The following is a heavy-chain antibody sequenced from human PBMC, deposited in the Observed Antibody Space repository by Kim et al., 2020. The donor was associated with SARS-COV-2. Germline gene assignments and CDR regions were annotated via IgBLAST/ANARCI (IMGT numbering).Heavy chain of an antibody. CDR3: TRDRARAGDY. CDR2: IRDRASSYST. CDR1: GFIFSDHY. Sequence: GGSLRLSCVASGFIFSDHYMDWVRQAPGKGLEWIGRIRDRASSYSTEYSATVKGRFTISREDSKNSLYLQLNSLKTADTSVYLCTRDRARAGDYCGQGTL. V-gene: IGHV3-72*01. J-gene: IGHJ4*02.